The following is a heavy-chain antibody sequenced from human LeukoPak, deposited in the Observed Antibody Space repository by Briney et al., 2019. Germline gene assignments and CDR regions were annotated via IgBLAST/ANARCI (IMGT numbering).Heavy chain of an antibody. J-gene: IGHJ4*02. CDR2: ISAHDGTR. CDR1: GYTFTNYG. D-gene: IGHD6-19*01. Sequence: ASVNLSCKASGYTFTNYGITWVRQAPGQGLEWMGWISAHDGTRNYALKHEDRVTMTTDTSTSTAYMELRGLRSDDTAVYYCARRSTLYSSGRFYFDYWGQGTLVTVSS. V-gene: IGHV1-18*01. CDR3: ARRSTLYSSGRFYFDY.